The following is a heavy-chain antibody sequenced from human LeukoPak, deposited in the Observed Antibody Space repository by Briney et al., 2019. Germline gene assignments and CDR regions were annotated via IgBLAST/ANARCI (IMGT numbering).Heavy chain of an antibody. Sequence: PSETLSLTCAVSGGSISSGGYSWSWIRQPPGKGLEWIRYIYHSGSTYYNPSLKSRVTISVDRSKNQFSLKLSSVTAADTAVYYCARNHLTGYFYYGMDVWGKGTTVTVSS. J-gene: IGHJ6*04. CDR3: ARNHLTGYFYYGMDV. D-gene: IGHD3-9*01. V-gene: IGHV4-30-2*01. CDR2: IYHSGST. CDR1: GGSISSGGYS.